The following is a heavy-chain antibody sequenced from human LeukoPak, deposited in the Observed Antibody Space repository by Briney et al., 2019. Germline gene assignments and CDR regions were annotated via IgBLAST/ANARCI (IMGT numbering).Heavy chain of an antibody. CDR2: IYHSGST. CDR1: GYSISSGYY. CDR3: ARLQVVPAAYFDY. J-gene: IGHJ4*02. D-gene: IGHD2-2*01. V-gene: IGHV4-38-2*02. Sequence: KTSETLSLTCTVSGYSISSGYYWGWIRQPPGKGLEWIGSIYHSGSTYYNPSLKSRVTISVDTSKNQFSLKLSSVTAADTAVYYCARLQVVPAAYFDYWGQGTLVTVSS.